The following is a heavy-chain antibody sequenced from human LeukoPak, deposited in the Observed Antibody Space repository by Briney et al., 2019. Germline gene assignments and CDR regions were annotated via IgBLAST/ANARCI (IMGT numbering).Heavy chain of an antibody. CDR3: ARDLTQLALFDY. CDR1: GVTFSTYG. CDR2: IWYDGSNK. J-gene: IGHJ4*02. D-gene: IGHD6-13*01. V-gene: IGHV3-33*01. Sequence: GGSLRLSCAASGVTFSTYGMPWVRQAPGKGLEWVAVIWYDGSNKYYADSVKGRFTLSRDNSKNTLFLQMNSLRPKETAVYFCARDLTQLALFDYWGQGTLVTVSS.